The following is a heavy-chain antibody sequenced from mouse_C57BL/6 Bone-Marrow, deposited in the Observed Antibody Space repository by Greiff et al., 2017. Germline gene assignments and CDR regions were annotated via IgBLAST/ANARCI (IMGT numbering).Heavy chain of an antibody. CDR3: ARDNYSNYVSYAMDY. V-gene: IGHV5-17*01. CDR2: ISSGSSTI. J-gene: IGHJ4*01. CDR1: GFTFSDYG. Sequence: EVKVVESGGGLVKPGGSLKLSCAASGFTFSDYGMHWVRQAPEKGLEWVAYISSGSSTIYYADTVKGRFTISRDNAKNTLFLQMTSLRSEDTAMYYCARDNYSNYVSYAMDYWGQGTSVTVSS. D-gene: IGHD2-5*01.